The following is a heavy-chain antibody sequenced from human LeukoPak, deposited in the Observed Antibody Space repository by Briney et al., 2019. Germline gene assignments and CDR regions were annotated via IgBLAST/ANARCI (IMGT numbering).Heavy chain of an antibody. V-gene: IGHV3-30*03. D-gene: IGHD3-3*02. CDR1: GFTFSTYA. CDR3: ARVNTIFGVDIVSLGAEFEF. CDR2: ISYDGTTK. J-gene: IGHJ4*02. Sequence: GGSLRLSCGASGFTFSTYAMHWVRQAPGKGLECVSVISYDGTTKDYADSVKGRLTISRDNSNDTLYLQMNSLRPEDTALYYCARVNTIFGVDIVSLGAEFEFWGQGTLVTVSS.